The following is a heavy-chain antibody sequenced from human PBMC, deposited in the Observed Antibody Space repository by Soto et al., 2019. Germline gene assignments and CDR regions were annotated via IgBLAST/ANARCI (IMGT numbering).Heavy chain of an antibody. CDR3: ARAPGDYFDY. V-gene: IGHV4-31*03. Sequence: PSETLSLTCTVSGGSISSGGYYWSWIRQHPEKGLEWIGYIFYSGSTYYNPSLKSRVTISVDTSKNQFSLKLSSVTAADTAVYYCARAPGDYFDYWGQGTLVTVS. CDR2: IFYSGST. CDR1: GGSISSGGYY. J-gene: IGHJ4*02.